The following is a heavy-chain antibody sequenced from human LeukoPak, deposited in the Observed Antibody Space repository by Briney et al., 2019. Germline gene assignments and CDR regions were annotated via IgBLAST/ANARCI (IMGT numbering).Heavy chain of an antibody. CDR3: ARTQYYGSGRWFDP. Sequence: SETLSLTCAVYGGSLSGFYWSWIRQPPGKGLEWIGSIYYSGSTYYNPSLKSRVTISVDTSKNQFSLKLSSVTAADTAVYYCARTQYYGSGRWFDPWGQGTLVTVSS. CDR2: IYYSGST. V-gene: IGHV4-34*01. J-gene: IGHJ5*02. D-gene: IGHD3-10*01. CDR1: GGSLSGFY.